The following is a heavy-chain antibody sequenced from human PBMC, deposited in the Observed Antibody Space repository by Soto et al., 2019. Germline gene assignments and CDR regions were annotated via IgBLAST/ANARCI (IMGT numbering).Heavy chain of an antibody. D-gene: IGHD3-22*01. CDR1: GFSFSSYG. J-gene: IGHJ4*02. Sequence: QVQLVESGGGVVQPGRSLRLSCAASGFSFSSYGMHWVRQAPGKGLEWVAVISYDGTNKNYADSVKGRFTISRDNSENPVYLQMNSLRTEDTAVYYCAKDTYYHDSSGYYVFDYWGQGTLVTVSS. V-gene: IGHV3-30*18. CDR3: AKDTYYHDSSGYYVFDY. CDR2: ISYDGTNK.